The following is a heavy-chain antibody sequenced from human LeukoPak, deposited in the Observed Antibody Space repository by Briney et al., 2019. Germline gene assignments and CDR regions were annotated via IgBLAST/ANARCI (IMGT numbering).Heavy chain of an antibody. D-gene: IGHD5-18*01. CDR1: GFTFSSYA. CDR3: AKDREQLWSAFDY. CDR2: ISGSGGST. Sequence: GGSLRLSCAASGFTFSSYAMSWVRQAPGKGLEWVSAISGSGGSTYYADSVKGRFTISRDNSKNTLYLQMNSLGAEDTAVYYCAKDREQLWSAFDYWGQGALVTVPS. J-gene: IGHJ4*02. V-gene: IGHV3-23*01.